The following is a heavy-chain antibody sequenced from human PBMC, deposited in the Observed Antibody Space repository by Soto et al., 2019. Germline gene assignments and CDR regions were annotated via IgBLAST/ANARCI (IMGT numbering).Heavy chain of an antibody. Sequence: QVQLVQSGAEERKPGASVKVSCKASGYTFTSYAMHWVRQAPGQRLEWMGWINAGNGNTKYSHKFQGRVTITRDTSEKTAYMELSSLRSEDTAVYYCARWAARFDYWGQGTLVTVSS. D-gene: IGHD6-6*01. CDR2: INAGNGNT. CDR1: GYTFTSYA. CDR3: ARWAARFDY. V-gene: IGHV1-3*05. J-gene: IGHJ4*02.